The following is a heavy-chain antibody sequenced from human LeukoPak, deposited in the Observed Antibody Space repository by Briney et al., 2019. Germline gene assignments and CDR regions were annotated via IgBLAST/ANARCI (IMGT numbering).Heavy chain of an antibody. CDR2: ISSNGGNT. CDR1: GFSFSSYA. Sequence: PGGSLRLSCPASGFSFSSYAMHCVRQAPGGWLEYVSAISSNGGNTYYADSVKGRFTIYRDNSKNTLYLQMSSLRAEDTAVYYCVKDGYNYGLYYFDYWGQGTLVTVSS. J-gene: IGHJ4*02. D-gene: IGHD5-18*01. V-gene: IGHV3-64D*09. CDR3: VKDGYNYGLYYFDY.